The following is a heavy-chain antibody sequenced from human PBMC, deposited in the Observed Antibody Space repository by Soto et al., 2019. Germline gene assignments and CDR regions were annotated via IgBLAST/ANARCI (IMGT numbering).Heavy chain of an antibody. J-gene: IGHJ4*02. Sequence: SETLSLTCTVSGGSISSYYWSWIRQPPGKGLEWIGYIYYSGSTNYNPSLKSRVTISVDTSWNQFSLKLSSVTAAVTAVYYCASTPLYCSSTSCYENYFDYWGQGTLVTVSS. CDR3: ASTPLYCSSTSCYENYFDY. CDR2: IYYSGST. V-gene: IGHV4-59*08. D-gene: IGHD2-2*01. CDR1: GGSISSYY.